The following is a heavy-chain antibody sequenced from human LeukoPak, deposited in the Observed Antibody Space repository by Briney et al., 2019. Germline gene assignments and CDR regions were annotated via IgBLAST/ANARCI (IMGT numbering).Heavy chain of an antibody. J-gene: IGHJ4*02. Sequence: SETLSLTCTVSGVSISSSSYYWGWIRQPPGKGLEWIGSIYYSGSTYYNPSLKSRVTISVDTSKNQSSLKLSSVTAADTAVYYCARVVASYSYYDSSDDPIVVDYWGQGTLVTVSS. CDR3: ARVVASYSYYDSSDDPIVVDY. D-gene: IGHD3-22*01. V-gene: IGHV4-39*07. CDR1: GVSISSSSYY. CDR2: IYYSGST.